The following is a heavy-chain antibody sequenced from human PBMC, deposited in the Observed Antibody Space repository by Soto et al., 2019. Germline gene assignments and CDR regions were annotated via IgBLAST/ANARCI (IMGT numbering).Heavy chain of an antibody. Sequence: GGSLRLSCAASGFSFSKYWMSWVRQAPGKGPEWVANINQDGSEKYYVDSVKGRFTISRDNAKESLSLQMNSLRAEDTAVYYCATEATVTAYYFDYWGQGTLVTVSS. V-gene: IGHV3-7*01. CDR3: ATEATVTAYYFDY. D-gene: IGHD4-17*01. CDR1: GFSFSKYW. J-gene: IGHJ4*02. CDR2: INQDGSEK.